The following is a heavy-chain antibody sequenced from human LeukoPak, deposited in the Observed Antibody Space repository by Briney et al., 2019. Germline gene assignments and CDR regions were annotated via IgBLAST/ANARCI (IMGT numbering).Heavy chain of an antibody. CDR2: ISYDGSNK. CDR3: AKDQDSYGYDY. D-gene: IGHD5-18*01. J-gene: IGHJ4*02. Sequence: GRSLRLSCAASGFTFSSYGMHWVRQAPGKGLEWVAVISYDGSNKYYADSVKGRFTISRDNSKNTLYLQMNSLRAEDTDVYYCAKDQDSYGYDYWGQGTLVTVSS. CDR1: GFTFSSYG. V-gene: IGHV3-30*18.